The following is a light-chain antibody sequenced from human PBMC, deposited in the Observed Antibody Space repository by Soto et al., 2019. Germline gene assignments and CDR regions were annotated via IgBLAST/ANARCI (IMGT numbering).Light chain of an antibody. CDR1: SSYVGDYNY. V-gene: IGLV2-8*01. Sequence: QSALTQPPSASGSPGQSVTISCTGTSSYVGDYNYVSWYQHHPGKAPKLMIYEVSKRPSGVPDRFSGSKSGNTASLTVSGLQADDEADYYCSSYAGSNNFVVFGGGTKLTVL. CDR2: EVS. CDR3: SSYAGSNNFVV. J-gene: IGLJ2*01.